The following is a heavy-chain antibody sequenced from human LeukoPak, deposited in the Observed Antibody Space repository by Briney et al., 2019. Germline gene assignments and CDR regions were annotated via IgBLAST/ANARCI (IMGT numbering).Heavy chain of an antibody. V-gene: IGHV4-59*08. Sequence: PGGSLRLSCAASGFTFSSYAMSWVRQAPGKGLEWIGYIYYSGSTNYNPSLKSRVTISVDTSKNQFSLKLSSVTAADTAVYYCASPPRGVAAASTLDVFNIGAKGTRVTVFS. CDR2: IYYSGST. J-gene: IGHJ3*02. CDR1: GFTFSSYA. CDR3: ASPPRGVAAASTLDVFNI. D-gene: IGHD6-13*01.